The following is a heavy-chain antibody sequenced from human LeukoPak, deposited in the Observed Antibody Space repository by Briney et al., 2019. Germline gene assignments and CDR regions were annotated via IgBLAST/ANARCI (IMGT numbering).Heavy chain of an antibody. J-gene: IGHJ4*02. CDR3: ARRGNWGFFDY. CDR1: GGSISSYY. V-gene: IGHV4-59*01. Sequence: SETLSLTCTVSGGSISSYYWSWVREPPGKGVEWVGYVYHSGSTNYNPSLKSGVTISLDTSKNHFSLKLSSVTAADTAVYYCARRGNWGFFDYWGQGTLVTVSS. D-gene: IGHD7-27*01. CDR2: VYHSGST.